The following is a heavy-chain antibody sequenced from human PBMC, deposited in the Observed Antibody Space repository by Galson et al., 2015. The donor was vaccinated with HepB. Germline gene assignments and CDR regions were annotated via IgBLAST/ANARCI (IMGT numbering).Heavy chain of an antibody. D-gene: IGHD6-19*01. Sequence: SLRLSCAASGFAISSYAMNWVRQAPGRGLEWVSCISGSEDRTYYADSVKGRFTISRDNSKNTLSLQMNSLRAEDTAVYYCANQHAFEWLGVFDDWGQGTLVTVSS. CDR3: ANQHAFEWLGVFDD. J-gene: IGHJ4*02. CDR2: ISGSEDRT. V-gene: IGHV3-23*01. CDR1: GFAISSYA.